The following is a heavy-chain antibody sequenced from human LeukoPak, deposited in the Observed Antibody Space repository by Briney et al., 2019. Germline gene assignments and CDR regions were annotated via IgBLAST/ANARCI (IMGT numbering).Heavy chain of an antibody. Sequence: GGSLRLSCAASGFTFSKVWMSWVRQAPGKGLEWVGRMRSKTDAGTIDYAAPVKGRFTISRDDSKDTLFLQMNSLKTEDTAVYYCTTDLSELDDSGYYAKYFHHWGQGTLVSVST. CDR1: GFTFSKVW. V-gene: IGHV3-15*01. CDR3: TTDLSELDDSGYYAKYFHH. CDR2: MRSKTDAGTI. J-gene: IGHJ1*01. D-gene: IGHD3-22*01.